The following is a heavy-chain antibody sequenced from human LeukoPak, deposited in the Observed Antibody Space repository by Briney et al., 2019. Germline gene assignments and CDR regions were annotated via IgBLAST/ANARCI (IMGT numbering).Heavy chain of an antibody. D-gene: IGHD2-2*03. J-gene: IGHJ4*02. CDR2: IGGSGTRT. CDR3: AKDSHWILFDD. V-gene: IGHV3-23*01. Sequence: GGSLRLSCSAFGFTFTTYGMNWVRQAPGKGLEWVSGIGGSGTRTYCADSVKGRFTISRDNSKNTLYLQMNSLRDEDTAVYYCAKDSHWILFDDWGQGTLVTVSS. CDR1: GFTFTTYG.